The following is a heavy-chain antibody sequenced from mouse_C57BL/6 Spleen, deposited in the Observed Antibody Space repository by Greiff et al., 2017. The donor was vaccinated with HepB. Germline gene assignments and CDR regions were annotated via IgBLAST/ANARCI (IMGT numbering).Heavy chain of an antibody. CDR1: GYTFTSYG. J-gene: IGHJ2*01. Sequence: QVQLKQSGAELARPGASVKLSCKASGYTFTSYGISWVKQRTGQGLEWIGEIYPRSGNTYYNEKFKGKATLTADKSSSTAYMELRSLTSEDSAVYFCARRYYGSSYLDYGGQGTTLTVSS. CDR3: ARRYYGSSYLDY. CDR2: IYPRSGNT. D-gene: IGHD1-1*01. V-gene: IGHV1-81*01.